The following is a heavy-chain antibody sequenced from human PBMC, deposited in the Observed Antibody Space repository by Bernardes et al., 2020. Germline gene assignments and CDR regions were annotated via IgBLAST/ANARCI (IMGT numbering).Heavy chain of an antibody. D-gene: IGHD2-2*01. J-gene: IGHJ5*02. CDR3: ARAYTSPTDLVVPAARFSRTSNWFDP. Sequence: SETLSLTCAVYGGSFSGYYWSWIRQPPGKGLEWIGEINHSGSTNYNPSLKSRVTISVDTSKNQFSLKLSSVTAADTAVYYCARAYTSPTDLVVPAARFSRTSNWFDPWGQGTLVTVSS. V-gene: IGHV4-34*01. CDR2: INHSGST. CDR1: GGSFSGYY.